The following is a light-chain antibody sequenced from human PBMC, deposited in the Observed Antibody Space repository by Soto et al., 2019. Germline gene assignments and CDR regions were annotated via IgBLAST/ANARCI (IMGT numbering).Light chain of an antibody. CDR2: DVS. CDR3: SSYTSSTTQV. Sequence: QSALTQPASVSGSPGQSITISCTGTSSDVGGHDYVSWYQQHPGKAPQLMIYDVSYRPSGVSNRFSGSKSGNTASLTISGLQAEDEADYYCSSYTSSTTQVFRTGTKVTV. CDR1: SSDVGGHDY. V-gene: IGLV2-14*03. J-gene: IGLJ1*01.